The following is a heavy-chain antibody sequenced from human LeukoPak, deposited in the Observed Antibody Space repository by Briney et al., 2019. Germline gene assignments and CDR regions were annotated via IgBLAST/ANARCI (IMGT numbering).Heavy chain of an antibody. CDR3: AKDGSIGDFWSGLNWFDL. D-gene: IGHD3-3*01. V-gene: IGHV3-43*02. CDR1: GFTFDDYA. J-gene: IGHJ5*02. CDR2: ISGDGGST. Sequence: GGSLRLSCAASGFTFDDYAMHWVRQAPGKGLEWVSLISGDGGSTYYADSVKGRFTISRDNSKNSLYLQMNSLRTEDTALYYCAKDGSIGDFWSGLNWFDLWGQGSLVTVSS.